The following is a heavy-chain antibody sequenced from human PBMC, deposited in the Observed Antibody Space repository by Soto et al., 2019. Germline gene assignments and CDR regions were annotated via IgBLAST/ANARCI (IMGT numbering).Heavy chain of an antibody. J-gene: IGHJ6*02. CDR2: ISGSGGST. CDR1: GFTFSSYA. V-gene: IGHV3-23*01. CDR3: AKSIAAAGTLVFYGMDV. D-gene: IGHD6-13*01. Sequence: GGSLRLSCAASGFTFSSYAMSWVRQAPGKGLEWVSAISGSGGSTYYADSVKGRFTISRDNSKNTLYLQMNSLRAEDTAVYYCAKSIAAAGTLVFYGMDVWGQGTTVTVSS.